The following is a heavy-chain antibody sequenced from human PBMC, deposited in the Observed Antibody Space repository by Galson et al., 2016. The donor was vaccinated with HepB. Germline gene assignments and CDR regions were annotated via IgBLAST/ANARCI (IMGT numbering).Heavy chain of an antibody. J-gene: IGHJ4*02. V-gene: IGHV3-74*01. CDR1: GFTFSAYP. CDR3: AKDGGYTYALGY. CDR2: IFTDGSGT. D-gene: IGHD5-18*01. Sequence: SLRLSCAASGFTFSAYPMHWVRQAPGKGLVWISRIFTDGSGTLYADSVTGRFTISRDNSKDTLYLQMNSLRAEDTAVYYCAKDGGYTYALGYWGRGTLVTVSS.